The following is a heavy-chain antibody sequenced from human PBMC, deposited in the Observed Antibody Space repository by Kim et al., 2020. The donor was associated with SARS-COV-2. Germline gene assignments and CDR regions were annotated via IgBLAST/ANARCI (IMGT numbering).Heavy chain of an antibody. D-gene: IGHD6-13*01. Sequence: TKYSKKFPGRVSITRDKSAKTAYMEVSSLRSEDTAVYYCARGGISSWPTDYWGQGTLVTVSS. V-gene: IGHV1-3*01. CDR2: T. J-gene: IGHJ4*02. CDR3: ARGGISSWPTDY.